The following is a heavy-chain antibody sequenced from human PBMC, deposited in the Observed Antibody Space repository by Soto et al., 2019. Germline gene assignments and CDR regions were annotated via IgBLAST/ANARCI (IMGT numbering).Heavy chain of an antibody. CDR2: INAGNGNT. CDR1: GYTFTSYA. J-gene: IGHJ4*02. D-gene: IGHD3-10*01. CDR3: ARDQSLLWFGELAIDH. Sequence: VASVKVSCKASGYTFTSYAMHWVRQAPGQRLEWMGWINAGNGNTKYSQKFQGRVTITRDTSASTAYMELSSLRSEDTAVYYCARDQSLLWFGELAIDHWGQGTLVTVSS. V-gene: IGHV1-3*01.